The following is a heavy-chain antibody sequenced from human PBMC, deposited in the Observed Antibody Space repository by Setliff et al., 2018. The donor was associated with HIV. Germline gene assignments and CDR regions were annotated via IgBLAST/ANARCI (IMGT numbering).Heavy chain of an antibody. CDR2: TRQDEGEK. CDR3: ATSGGYDLWSGYSYFQY. D-gene: IGHD3-3*01. CDR1: GFTFSSYW. J-gene: IGHJ4*02. Sequence: PGGSLILSCAASGFTFSSYWMGWVRQTPGKRLEWVANTRQDEGEKFYVDSVRGRFTISRDNAKNFLYLQMNGLRAEDTAVYYCATSGGYDLWSGYSYFQYWGQGTPVTVSS. V-gene: IGHV3-7*01.